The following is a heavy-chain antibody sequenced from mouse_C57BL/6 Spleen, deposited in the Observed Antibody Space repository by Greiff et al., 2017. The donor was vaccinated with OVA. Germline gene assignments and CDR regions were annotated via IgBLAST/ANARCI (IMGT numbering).Heavy chain of an antibody. J-gene: IGHJ2*01. Sequence: EVQLVESVAELVRPGASVKLSCTASGFNIKNTYMHWVKQRPEQGLEWIGRIDPANGNTKYAPKFQGKATITADTSSNTAYLQLSSLTSEDTAIYYCARRQAAQGRGFDYWGQGTTLTVSS. D-gene: IGHD3-2*02. CDR3: ARRQAAQGRGFDY. CDR1: GFNIKNTY. CDR2: IDPANGNT. V-gene: IGHV14-3*01.